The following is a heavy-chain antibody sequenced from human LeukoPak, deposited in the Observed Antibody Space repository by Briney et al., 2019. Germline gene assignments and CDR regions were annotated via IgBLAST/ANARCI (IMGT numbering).Heavy chain of an antibody. CDR2: INPNSGGT. CDR1: GYTFTGYY. Sequence: ASVKVSCKASGYTFTGYYMHWVRQAPGQGLEWMGWINPNSGGTNYAQKFQGRVTMTRDTSISTAYMELSSLRSDDTAVYYCARGTDYQLPLLDCWGQGTLVTVSS. CDR3: ARGTDYQLPLLDC. D-gene: IGHD2-2*01. V-gene: IGHV1-2*02. J-gene: IGHJ4*02.